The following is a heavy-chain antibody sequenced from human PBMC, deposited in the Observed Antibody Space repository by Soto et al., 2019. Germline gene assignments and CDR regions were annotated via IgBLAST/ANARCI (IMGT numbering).Heavy chain of an antibody. CDR3: ANDIIVIPGAKGLDY. J-gene: IGHJ4*02. D-gene: IGHD2-2*01. V-gene: IGHV1-69*13. CDR1: VCTFGSYA. Sequence: SVKVSCKASVCTFGSYAISWVRQAPGQGLEWMGGIIPIFGTANYAQKFQGRVTITADESTSTAYMELSSLRSEDTAVYYCANDIIVIPGAKGLDYWGQGALVTVSS. CDR2: IIPIFGTA.